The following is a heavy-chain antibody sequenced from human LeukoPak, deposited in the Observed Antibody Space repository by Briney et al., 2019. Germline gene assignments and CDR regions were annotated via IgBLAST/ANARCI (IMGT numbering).Heavy chain of an antibody. CDR2: IKPDGSDK. D-gene: IGHD5-24*01. J-gene: IGHJ3*02. CDR1: RFSLRSHC. Sequence: GGSLRLSCVGSRFSLRSHCVNWVRQSPGKGLEWVANIKPDGSDKYYVDSARGRFTVSRDNAKNSAFLQMNSLRAEDTAIYYCATISAQTFDIWGQGTLVSVSS. CDR3: ATISAQTFDI. V-gene: IGHV3-7*01.